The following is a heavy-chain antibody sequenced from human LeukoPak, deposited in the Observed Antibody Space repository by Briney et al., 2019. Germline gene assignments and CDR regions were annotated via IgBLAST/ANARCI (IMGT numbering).Heavy chain of an antibody. D-gene: IGHD5-12*01. J-gene: IGHJ4*02. CDR3: ARQRGPNSGHYFDE. Sequence: GESLKISCQASGYTFGNHWIGWVRQMSGKGLEWMGIIFPPDSDTTYNPSFQGHITISIDRFLNTAYLQWSSLEASDTAMYFCARQRGPNSGHYFDEWGQGTLVTVSS. CDR2: IFPPDSDT. CDR1: GYTFGNHW. V-gene: IGHV5-51*01.